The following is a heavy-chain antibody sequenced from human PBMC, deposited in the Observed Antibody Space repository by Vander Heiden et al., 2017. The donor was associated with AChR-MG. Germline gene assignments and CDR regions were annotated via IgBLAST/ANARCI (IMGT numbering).Heavy chain of an antibody. Sequence: AASGLTFGSYAMHWVRQAPGKGLEWVAVISYDGSNKYYADSVKGRFTISRDNSKNTLYLQMNSLRAEDTAVYYCARDPPRTYYYDSSGSRPDYWGQGTLVTVSS. D-gene: IGHD3-22*01. CDR1: GLTFGSYA. V-gene: IGHV3-30-3*01. CDR2: ISYDGSNK. CDR3: ARDPPRTYYYDSSGSRPDY. J-gene: IGHJ4*02.